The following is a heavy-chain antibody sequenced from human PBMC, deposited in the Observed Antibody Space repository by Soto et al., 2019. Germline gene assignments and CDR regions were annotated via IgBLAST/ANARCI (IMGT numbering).Heavy chain of an antibody. CDR1: GGPISPYY. CDR2: IYSSGST. Sequence: PSETLSLTCTVSGGPISPYYWSWIRQPAGKGLEWIGRIYSSGSTNYNPPLKGRVSMSLDTARNQISLKVKSVTAADTAVYYCAREGGYFDSSGSGVYHYYGVDVWGQGTTVTVSS. CDR3: AREGGYFDSSGSGVYHYYGVDV. J-gene: IGHJ6*02. D-gene: IGHD3-22*01. V-gene: IGHV4-4*07.